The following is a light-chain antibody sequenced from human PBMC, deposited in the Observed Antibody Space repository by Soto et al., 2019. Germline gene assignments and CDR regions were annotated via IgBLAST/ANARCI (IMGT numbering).Light chain of an antibody. J-gene: IGKJ4*01. CDR3: HQYNNWPLT. CDR2: DTS. V-gene: IGKV3-15*01. Sequence: EIVMTQSPATLSVSPGESSTLSFRSSQNIRNNLAWYQQKPGQAPRLLFSDTSTRATTVPARFNGSGSGTEFSLAISNLQSEDFAVYYCHQYNNWPLTFGGGTKVDIK. CDR1: QNIRNN.